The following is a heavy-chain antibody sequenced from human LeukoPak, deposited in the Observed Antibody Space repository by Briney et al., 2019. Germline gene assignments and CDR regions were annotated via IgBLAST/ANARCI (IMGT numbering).Heavy chain of an antibody. V-gene: IGHV3-53*01. CDR1: GFTVSSNY. D-gene: IGHD2-15*01. Sequence: PGGSLRLSCAASGFTVSSNYMTWVRQAPGKGLEWVSVIYSGGSTYYADSVKGQFTISRDNSKNTLYLQMINLRAEDTAVYYCARGGYCSGGSCYSLYFDLWGRGTLVTVSS. CDR2: IYSGGST. CDR3: ARGGYCSGGSCYSLYFDL. J-gene: IGHJ2*01.